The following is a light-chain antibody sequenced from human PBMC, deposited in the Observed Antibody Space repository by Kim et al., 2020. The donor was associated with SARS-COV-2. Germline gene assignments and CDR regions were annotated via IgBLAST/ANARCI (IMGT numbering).Light chain of an antibody. J-gene: IGLJ3*02. CDR1: SGHTSYA. Sequence: QLVLTQSPSASASLGASVKLTCTLSSGHTSYAIAWHQQQSEKGPRYLMKLNNDGSHSKGDGIPDRFSGSSSGAERYLTISSLQSEDEADYYCQTWGTGLSWVFGGGTKLTVL. CDR3: QTWGTGLSWV. CDR2: LNNDGSH. V-gene: IGLV4-69*01.